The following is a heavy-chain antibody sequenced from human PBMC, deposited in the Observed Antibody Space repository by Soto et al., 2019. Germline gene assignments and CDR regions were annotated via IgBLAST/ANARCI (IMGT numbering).Heavy chain of an antibody. J-gene: IGHJ5*02. CDR2: IYYSGST. CDR3: ASQKSHYDILTGYYLHGNNWFDT. CDR1: GGSISSGDYY. V-gene: IGHV4-30-4*01. D-gene: IGHD3-9*01. Sequence: SETLSLTCTVSGGSISSGDYYWSWIRQPPGKGLEWIGYIYYSGSTYYNPSLKSRVTISVDTSKNQFSLKLSSVTAADTAVYYCASQKSHYDILTGYYLHGNNWFDTWGQGTLVTVSS.